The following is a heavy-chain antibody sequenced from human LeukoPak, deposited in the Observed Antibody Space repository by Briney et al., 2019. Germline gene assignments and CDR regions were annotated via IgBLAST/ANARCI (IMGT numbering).Heavy chain of an antibody. CDR2: ISAYNGNT. Sequence: GASVKVSCKASGYTFTSYGISWVRQAPGQGLEWMGWISAYNGNTNYAQKLQGRVTMTTDTSTSTAYMELRSLRSDDTAVYYCARDAVAVVAAPGLYYYYYGMDVWGQGTTVTVSS. CDR1: GYTFTSYG. J-gene: IGHJ6*02. D-gene: IGHD2-15*01. V-gene: IGHV1-18*01. CDR3: ARDAVAVVAAPGLYYYYYGMDV.